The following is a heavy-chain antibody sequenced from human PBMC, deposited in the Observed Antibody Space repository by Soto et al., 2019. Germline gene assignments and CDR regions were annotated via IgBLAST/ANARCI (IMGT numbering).Heavy chain of an antibody. Sequence: AAVKVSCKTSGYTFSNYGITWVRQAPGQPLEWLGWISLYSDGTNYAQKFQGRVSMTTDTSTTTAYMELRSLRSDDTAVYYCARVVPGAEAWFGPWGQGSLVTVSS. CDR1: GYTFSNYG. J-gene: IGHJ5*02. CDR3: ARVVPGAEAWFGP. V-gene: IGHV1-18*01. CDR2: ISLYSDGT. D-gene: IGHD2-2*01.